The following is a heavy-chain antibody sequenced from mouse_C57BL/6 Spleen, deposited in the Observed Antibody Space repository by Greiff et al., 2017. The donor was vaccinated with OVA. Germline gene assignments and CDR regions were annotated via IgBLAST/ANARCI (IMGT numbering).Heavy chain of an antibody. CDR1: GFTFTDYY. Sequence: DVMLVESGGGLVQPGGSLSLSCAASGFTFTDYYMSWVRQPPGKALEWLGFIRNKANGYTTEYSASVKGRFTISRDNSQSILYRQMYALRAEDSATCCYGRCNGSYALDYWGQGTTVTVSS. D-gene: IGHD1-2*01. CDR3: GRCNGSYALDY. CDR2: IRNKANGYTT. J-gene: IGHJ4*01. V-gene: IGHV7-3*01.